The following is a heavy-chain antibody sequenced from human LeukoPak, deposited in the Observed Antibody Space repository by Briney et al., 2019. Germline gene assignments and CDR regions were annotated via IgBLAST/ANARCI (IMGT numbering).Heavy chain of an antibody. Sequence: GGSLRLSCTGSGFSFNEYGVSWFRQSPGKGLEWVGLIRSKAYGGTTDFAASVKGRFTISRDDSKTSAYLQMSSLKTEDTALYFCTRTTMTTYYFEHWGQGTLATVSS. CDR1: GFSFNEYG. D-gene: IGHD4-17*01. CDR2: IRSKAYGGTT. CDR3: TRTTMTTYYFEH. J-gene: IGHJ1*01. V-gene: IGHV3-49*03.